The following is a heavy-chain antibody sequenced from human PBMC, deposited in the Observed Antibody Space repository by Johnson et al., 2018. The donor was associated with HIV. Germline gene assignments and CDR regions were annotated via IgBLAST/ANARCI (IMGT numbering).Heavy chain of an antibody. CDR3: ARVRGITMIVVVKSYDAFDI. CDR2: INWNGGST. J-gene: IGHJ3*02. CDR1: GFTFDDYG. Sequence: VQLVESGGDLVQPGGSLRLSCAASGFTFDDYGMNWVRQAPGKGLEWVSGINWNGGSTGYADSVKGRFTISRDNAKNSLYLQMNSLRVEYTALYYCARVRGITMIVVVKSYDAFDIWGQGTMVTVSS. D-gene: IGHD3-22*01. V-gene: IGHV3-20*04.